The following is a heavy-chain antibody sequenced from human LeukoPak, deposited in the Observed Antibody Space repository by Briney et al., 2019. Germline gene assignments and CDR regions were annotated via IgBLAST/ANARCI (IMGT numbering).Heavy chain of an antibody. Sequence: ASVKVSCKAPGYTFTKYFLHRMRQAPGQGLEWMGWINPNDGGTRYAQRFQGRVTMTRDTSIGTAYLEVSRLTSDDTAVYYCARDDYGDLQYFENWGQGTLVTVSS. CDR2: INPNDGGT. V-gene: IGHV1-2*02. D-gene: IGHD4-17*01. CDR1: GYTFTKYF. J-gene: IGHJ4*02. CDR3: ARDDYGDLQYFEN.